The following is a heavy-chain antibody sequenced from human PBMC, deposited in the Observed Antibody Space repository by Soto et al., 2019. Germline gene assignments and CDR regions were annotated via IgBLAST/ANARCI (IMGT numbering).Heavy chain of an antibody. V-gene: IGHV1-69*13. CDR1: GGTFSSYA. CDR3: ARAMVVVVVAATAAFDI. J-gene: IGHJ3*02. D-gene: IGHD2-15*01. CDR2: IIPIFGTA. Sequence: VASVKVSCKASGGTFSSYAISWVRQAPGQGLEWMGGIIPIFGTANYAQKFQGRVTITADESTSTAYMELSSLRSEDTAVYYCARAMVVVVVAATAAFDIWGQGTMVTVSS.